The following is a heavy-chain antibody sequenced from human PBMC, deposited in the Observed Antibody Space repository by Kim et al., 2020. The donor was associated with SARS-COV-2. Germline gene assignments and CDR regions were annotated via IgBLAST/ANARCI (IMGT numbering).Heavy chain of an antibody. Sequence: ASVKDSCKAFGYSFTDYGLSWVRQAPGQGLEWMGWISPYNGNRNYAHKFQGRITLTTNTSTTTAYMELRSLTSDDTAVYYCARPVLVRGVIRAYYFEHWGQGTLVPVCS. CDR2: ISPYNGNR. CDR3: ARPVLVRGVIRAYYFEH. D-gene: IGHD3-10*01. CDR1: GYSFTDYG. V-gene: IGHV1-18*01. J-gene: IGHJ1*01.